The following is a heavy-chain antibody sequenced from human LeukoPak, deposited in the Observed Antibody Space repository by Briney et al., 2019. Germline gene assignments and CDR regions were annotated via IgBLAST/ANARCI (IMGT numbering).Heavy chain of an antibody. CDR2: IYWDDDK. J-gene: IGHJ4*02. CDR3: AHIHDSSGVAFDY. CDR1: GYSISSGYYW. V-gene: IGHV2-5*02. Sequence: TLSLTCTVSGYSISSGYYWGWIRQPPGKALEWLAVIYWDDDKRYSPSLKSRLTVTKDTSKNQVVLTMTNMDPVDTATYYCAHIHDSSGVAFDYWGQGTLVTVSS. D-gene: IGHD3-22*01.